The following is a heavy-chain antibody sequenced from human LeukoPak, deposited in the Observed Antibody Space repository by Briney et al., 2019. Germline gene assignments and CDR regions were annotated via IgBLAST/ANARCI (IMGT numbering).Heavy chain of an antibody. J-gene: IGHJ2*01. CDR3: ARDPRFDSSGYRHVFWFFDL. CDR2: INHSGST. Sequence: NPSETLSLTCVVYGGSFSGYYWSWIRQPPGKGLEWIGEINHSGSTNYNPSLKSRVTISVDTSKNQFSLKLTSVIAADTAVYYCARDPRFDSSGYRHVFWFFDLWGRGTLVTVSS. V-gene: IGHV4-34*01. D-gene: IGHD3-22*01. CDR1: GGSFSGYY.